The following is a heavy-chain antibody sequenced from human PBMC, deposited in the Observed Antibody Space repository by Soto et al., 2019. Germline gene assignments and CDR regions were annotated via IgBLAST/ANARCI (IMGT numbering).Heavy chain of an antibody. CDR3: AREWGGYCSGGSCYWDWFDP. Sequence: GGSLRLSCAASGFTFSSYWMSWVRQAPGKGLEWVANIKQDGSEKYYVDSVKGRFTISRDNAKNSLYLQMNSLRAEDTAVYYCAREWGGYCSGGSCYWDWFDPWGQGTLVTVSS. D-gene: IGHD2-15*01. J-gene: IGHJ5*02. CDR1: GFTFSSYW. V-gene: IGHV3-7*01. CDR2: IKQDGSEK.